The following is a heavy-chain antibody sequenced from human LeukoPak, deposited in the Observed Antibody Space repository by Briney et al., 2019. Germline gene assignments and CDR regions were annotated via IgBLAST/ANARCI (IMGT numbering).Heavy chain of an antibody. V-gene: IGHV3-48*03. CDR3: ARRYCSGSSCLVDY. CDR2: ISSSGSTI. D-gene: IGHD2-15*01. J-gene: IGHJ4*02. Sequence: GGPLSLSCAPSGFTLSTVEMNGVRPAPGKGLEWDSYISSSGSTIYYADSVKGRFTISRDNAKDSLYLQMNSLRADDTAVYYCARRYCSGSSCLVDYWGQGTLVTVSS. CDR1: GFTLSTVE.